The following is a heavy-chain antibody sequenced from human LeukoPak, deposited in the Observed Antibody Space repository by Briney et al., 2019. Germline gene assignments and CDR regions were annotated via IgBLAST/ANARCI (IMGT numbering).Heavy chain of an antibody. V-gene: IGHV3-21*01. J-gene: IGHJ4*02. Sequence: GGSLRLSCAASGFTFSSYSMNWVRQAPGKGLEWVSSISSSSSYIYYADSVKGRFTISRDNAKNSLYLQMNSLRAEDTAVYYCARDSATYTISSDVDYWGQGTLVTVSS. D-gene: IGHD6-6*01. CDR2: ISSSSSYI. CDR1: GFTFSSYS. CDR3: ARDSATYTISSDVDY.